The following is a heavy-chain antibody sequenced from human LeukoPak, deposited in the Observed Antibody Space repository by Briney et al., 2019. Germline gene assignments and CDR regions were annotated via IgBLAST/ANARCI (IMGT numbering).Heavy chain of an antibody. V-gene: IGHV3-11*04. CDR3: ARDYSCSSTSCYTARSDAFDI. CDR1: GFTLSDYY. CDR2: ISSIVSTI. J-gene: IGHJ3*02. D-gene: IGHD2-2*02. Sequence: GGSLRLSCAPSGFTLSDYYMSWVRQAPGKLLGWVSYISSIVSTIYYADSGKGRFTISRDNAKNSLYLQMNSLRAEDTAIYYCARDYSCSSTSCYTARSDAFDIWGQGTMVTVSS.